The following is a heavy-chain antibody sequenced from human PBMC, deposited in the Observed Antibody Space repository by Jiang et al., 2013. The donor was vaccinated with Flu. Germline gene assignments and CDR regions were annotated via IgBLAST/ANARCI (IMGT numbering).Heavy chain of an antibody. CDR1: GFTFSSYG. CDR2: ISYDGSNK. J-gene: IGHJ5*02. V-gene: IGHV3-30*18. CDR3: AKEGYYESWFDP. D-gene: IGHD3-22*01. Sequence: QLVESGGGVVQPGRSLRLSCAASGFTFSSYGMHWVRQAPGKGLEWVAVISYDGSNKYYADSVKGRFTISRDNSKNTLYLQMNSLRAEDTAVYYCAKEGYYESWFDPVGPGNPGHRLL.